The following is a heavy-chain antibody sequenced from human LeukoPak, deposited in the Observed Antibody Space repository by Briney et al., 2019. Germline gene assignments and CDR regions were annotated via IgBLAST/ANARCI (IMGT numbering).Heavy chain of an antibody. Sequence: PSETLSLACTVSGGSISSYYWSWIRQPPGKGLEWIGYIYYSGSTNYNPSLKSRVTISVDTSKNQFSLKLSSVTAADTAVYYCARLDSSCYYYGMDVWGQGTTVTVSS. CDR2: IYYSGST. CDR3: ARLDSSCYYYGMDV. D-gene: IGHD6-6*01. V-gene: IGHV4-59*08. J-gene: IGHJ6*02. CDR1: GGSISSYY.